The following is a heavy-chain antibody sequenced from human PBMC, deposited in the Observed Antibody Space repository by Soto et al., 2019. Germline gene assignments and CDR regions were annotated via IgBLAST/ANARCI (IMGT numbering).Heavy chain of an antibody. D-gene: IGHD3-3*01. CDR3: ARDRGWSGYYSYYYYYGMDV. V-gene: IGHV4-59*01. Sequence: SETLSLTCTVSGGSISSYYWNWIRQSPGKGLEWIASLDYSGTTNYNPSLKSRITTSVDPSKKQFSLKMRSVTAADTAVYYCARDRGWSGYYSYYYYYGMDVWGQGTTVTVS. J-gene: IGHJ6*02. CDR1: GGSISSYY. CDR2: LDYSGTT.